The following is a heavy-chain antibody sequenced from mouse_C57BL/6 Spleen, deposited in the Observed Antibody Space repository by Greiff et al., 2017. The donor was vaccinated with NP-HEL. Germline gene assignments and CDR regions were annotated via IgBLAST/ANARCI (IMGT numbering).Heavy chain of an antibody. CDR1: GYTFTSYW. V-gene: IGHV1-69*01. D-gene: IGHD2-14*01. CDR3: ARSGTTRIYFDY. J-gene: IGHJ2*01. CDR2: IDPSDSYT. Sequence: QVQLQQSGAELVMPGASVKLSCKASGYTFTSYWMHWVKQRPGQGLEWIGEIDPSDSYTNYNQKFKGKSTLTVDKSSSTAYMQLSSLTSEDSAVYYCARSGTTRIYFDYWGQGTTLTVSS.